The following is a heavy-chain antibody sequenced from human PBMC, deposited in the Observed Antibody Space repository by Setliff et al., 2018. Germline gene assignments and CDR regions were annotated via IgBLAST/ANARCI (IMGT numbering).Heavy chain of an antibody. Sequence: SETLSLTCTVSGGSISTSSYYWGWIRQPPGKGLEWLGSIYYSGSTYYNPSLKSRVTISVDTSKKQFSLKLSSVTAADTAVYYCARDPLRVVVTSDAFDIWGQGTMVTVSS. V-gene: IGHV4-39*07. CDR1: GGSISTSSYY. J-gene: IGHJ3*02. CDR2: IYYSGST. CDR3: ARDPLRVVVTSDAFDI. D-gene: IGHD3-22*01.